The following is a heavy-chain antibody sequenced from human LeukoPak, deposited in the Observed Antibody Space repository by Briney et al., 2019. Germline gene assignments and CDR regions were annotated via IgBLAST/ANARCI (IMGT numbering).Heavy chain of an antibody. CDR3: AIPSEYYFDY. D-gene: IGHD3-10*01. J-gene: IGHJ4*02. Sequence: GASVKVSCKASGGTLSSYAISWVRQAPGQGLEWMGRIIPILGIANYAQKFQGRVTITADKSTSTAYMELSSLRSEDTAVYYCAIPSEYYFDYWGQGTLVTVSS. CDR2: IIPILGIA. CDR1: GGTLSSYA. V-gene: IGHV1-69*04.